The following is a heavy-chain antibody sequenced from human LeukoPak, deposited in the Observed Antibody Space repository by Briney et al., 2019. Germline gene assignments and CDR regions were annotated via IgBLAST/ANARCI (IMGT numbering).Heavy chain of an antibody. CDR1: GFTFSSYA. D-gene: IGHD5-12*01. CDR2: ISYDGSNK. J-gene: IGHJ4*02. CDR3: ARDRMSGFLDY. V-gene: IGHV3-30-3*01. Sequence: PGRSLRLSCAASGFTFSSYAMHWVRQAPGKGLEWVAVISYDGSNKYYADSVKGRFTISRDNSKNTLYLQMNSLRAEDTAVYYCARDRMSGFLDYWGQGTLVTVSS.